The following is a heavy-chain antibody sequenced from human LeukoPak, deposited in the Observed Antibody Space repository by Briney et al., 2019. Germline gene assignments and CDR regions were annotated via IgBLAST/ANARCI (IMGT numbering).Heavy chain of an antibody. CDR1: GFTFSDYW. V-gene: IGHV3-7*01. CDR2: IKQDGSEK. J-gene: IGHJ4*02. Sequence: GGSLRLSCAASGFTFSDYWMSWVRQAPGKGLEWVAHIKQDGSEKYYVDSVKGRFTISRDNAKNSLYLQMNSLRAEDTAVYYCARDLDYYDSSGPSSDWGQGTLVTVSS. CDR3: ARDLDYYDSSGPSSD. D-gene: IGHD3-22*01.